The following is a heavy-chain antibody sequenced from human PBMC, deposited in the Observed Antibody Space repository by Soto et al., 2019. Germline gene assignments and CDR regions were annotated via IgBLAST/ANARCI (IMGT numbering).Heavy chain of an antibody. J-gene: IGHJ5*02. V-gene: IGHV4-59*01. D-gene: IGHD3-3*01. CDR2: IYSSGST. Sequence: SEALSLTCTVSGGSISSYDWSWIRQPPGKGLEWIGYIYSSGSTNHNPSLKSRVTISVDTSKTQFSLKLSSVTAADTAVYYCARVGIFGVVHNWFDPWGQGTLVTVSS. CDR3: ARVGIFGVVHNWFDP. CDR1: GGSISSYD.